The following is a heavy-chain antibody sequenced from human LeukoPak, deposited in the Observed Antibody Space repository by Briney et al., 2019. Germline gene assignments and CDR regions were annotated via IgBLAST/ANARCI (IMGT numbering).Heavy chain of an antibody. V-gene: IGHV3-53*01. CDR3: ARGPRAPYYGMDV. CDR2: IYSGGST. J-gene: IGHJ6*02. CDR1: GFTVSSNY. Sequence: GSLRLSCAASGFTVSSNYMSWVRQAPGKGLEWVSVIYSGGSTYYADSVKGRFTISRDNSKNTLYLQMNSLRAEDTALYYCARGPRAPYYGMDVWGQGTAVTVSS.